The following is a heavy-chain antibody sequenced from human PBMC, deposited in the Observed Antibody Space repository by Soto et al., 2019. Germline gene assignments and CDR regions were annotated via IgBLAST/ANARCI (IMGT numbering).Heavy chain of an antibody. CDR2: INPNSGVA. V-gene: IGHV1-2*02. CDR1: GYTFTAYY. CDR3: ARQGSGSEYPQYFYYGMDV. J-gene: IGHJ6*02. D-gene: IGHD5-12*01. Sequence: QVQLVQSGAEVEKPGASVKVSCKTSGYTFTAYYIHWVRQAPGQGLEWMGGINPNSGVANYAQNFPGRVTMTRDTSISTVYMELSKMRSEDTTVYYCARQGSGSEYPQYFYYGMDVWGQGTTVAASS.